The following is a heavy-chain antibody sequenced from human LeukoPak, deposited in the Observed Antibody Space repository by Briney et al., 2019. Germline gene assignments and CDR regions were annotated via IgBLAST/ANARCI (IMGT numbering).Heavy chain of an antibody. D-gene: IGHD3-10*01. J-gene: IGHJ5*02. Sequence: SETLSLTCTVSGGSISRGGHYWSWIRQHPGKGLEWIGHIYYSGSTNYNPSLKSRVTVSVDTSKNQFSLKLSSVTAADTAVYYCARSPAYYYGSGEINWFDPWGQGTLVTVSS. V-gene: IGHV4-31*03. CDR3: ARSPAYYYGSGEINWFDP. CDR2: IYYSGST. CDR1: GGSISRGGHY.